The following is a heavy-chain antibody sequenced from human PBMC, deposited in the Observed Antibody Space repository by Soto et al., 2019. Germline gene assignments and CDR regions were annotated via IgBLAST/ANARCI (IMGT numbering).Heavy chain of an antibody. J-gene: IGHJ4*02. D-gene: IGHD2-2*01. Sequence: SEPLSVTCTVSDGPVSSRRCYWSFLRQPPGKGLEWIGSIYYSGSTYYNPSLKSRVTISVDTSKNQFSLKLSSVTAADTAVYYCAAPAASFTFDYWGQGTLVTVSS. CDR1: DGPVSSRRCY. CDR3: AAPAASFTFDY. V-gene: IGHV4-39*01. CDR2: IYYSGST.